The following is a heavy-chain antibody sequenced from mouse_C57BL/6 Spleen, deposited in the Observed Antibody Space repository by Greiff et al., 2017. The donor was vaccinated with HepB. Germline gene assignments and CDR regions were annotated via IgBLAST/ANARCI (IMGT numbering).Heavy chain of an antibody. CDR1: GYTFTSYW. CDR2: IHPNSGST. Sequence: QVHVKQPGAELVKPGASVKLSCKASGYTFTSYWMHWVKQRPGQGLEWIGMIHPNSGSTNYNEKFKSKATLTVDKSSSTAYMQLSSLTSEDSAVYYCARDTLYRGFAYWGQGTLVTVSA. CDR3: ARDTLYRGFAY. V-gene: IGHV1-64*01. D-gene: IGHD2-1*01. J-gene: IGHJ3*01.